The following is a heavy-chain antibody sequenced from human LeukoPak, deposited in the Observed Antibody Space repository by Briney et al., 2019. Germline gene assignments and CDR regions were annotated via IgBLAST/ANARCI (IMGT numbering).Heavy chain of an antibody. CDR2: IWYDGRDK. J-gene: IGHJ4*02. V-gene: IGHV3-30*02. CDR1: GFTFSGCG. Sequence: GGSLRLSCAASGFTFSGCGMHWVRQPPGKGLEWVAFIWYDGRDKYYADSVKGRFTISRDNSKNTLYLQMNSLRAEDTAMYYCAKDPYSYGSYFDYWGQGTLVTVSS. D-gene: IGHD5-18*01. CDR3: AKDPYSYGSYFDY.